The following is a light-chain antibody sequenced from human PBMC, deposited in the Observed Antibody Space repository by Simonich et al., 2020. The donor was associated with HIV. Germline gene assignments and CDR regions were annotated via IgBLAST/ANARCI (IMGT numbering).Light chain of an antibody. CDR2: DAS. J-gene: IGKJ4*01. Sequence: DIQMTQSPSSLSASVGDRVTITCQASQDIANSLNWYQQKPGKAPKLLIFDASNLETGVTSRLSGSASGTDFTFAITSLQPEDIATYFCQQYHNVPLTFAGGTKVEIK. V-gene: IGKV1-33*01. CDR3: QQYHNVPLT. CDR1: QDIANS.